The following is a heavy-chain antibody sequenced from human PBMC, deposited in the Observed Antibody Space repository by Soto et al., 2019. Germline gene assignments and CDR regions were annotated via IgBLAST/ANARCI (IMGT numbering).Heavy chain of an antibody. CDR2: IIPIFGTA. J-gene: IGHJ6*02. CDR3: ARMVRGVISGMDV. CDR1: GGTLSSYA. Sequence: ASVKVSCKASGGTLSSYAISWVRQAPGQGPEWMGGIIPIFGTANYAQKFQGRVTITADKSTSTAYMELSSLRSEDTAVYYCARMVRGVISGMDVWGQGTTVTVSS. D-gene: IGHD3-10*01. V-gene: IGHV1-69*06.